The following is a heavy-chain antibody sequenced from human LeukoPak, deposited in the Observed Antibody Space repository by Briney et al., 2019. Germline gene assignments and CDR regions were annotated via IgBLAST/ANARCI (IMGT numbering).Heavy chain of an antibody. J-gene: IGHJ4*02. CDR3: ARGLGVSSGYYYSDY. V-gene: IGHV1-2*02. Sequence: ASVKVSCKASGYTFTGYYMHWVRQAPGQGLEWMGWINPNNGGTNYAQKFQGRVTMTRDTSISTAYMELSSLRSEDTAVYYCARGLGVSSGYYYSDYWGQGTLVTVSS. CDR2: INPNNGGT. CDR1: GYTFTGYY. D-gene: IGHD3-22*01.